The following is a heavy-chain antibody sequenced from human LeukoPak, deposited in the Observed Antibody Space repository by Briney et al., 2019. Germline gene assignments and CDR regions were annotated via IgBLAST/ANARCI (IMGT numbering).Heavy chain of an antibody. Sequence: GGSLRLSCGASGFTFSSSAMCWVRQAPGKGLEWVSGISRTGGDTYYADSVKGRFTISRDTSKNTLFLQMNSLRAEDTAVYYCAKEVRPNDYWGKGTLVTVSS. J-gene: IGHJ4*02. CDR3: AKEVRPNDY. CDR1: GFTFSSSA. V-gene: IGHV3-23*01. CDR2: ISRTGGDT. D-gene: IGHD6-6*01.